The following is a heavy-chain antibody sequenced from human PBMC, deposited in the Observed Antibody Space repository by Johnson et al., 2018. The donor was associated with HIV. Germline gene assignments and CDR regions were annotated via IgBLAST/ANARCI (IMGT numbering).Heavy chain of an antibody. D-gene: IGHD1-7*01. CDR2: ISGGST. CDR1: GFTFDDYG. J-gene: IGHJ3*02. CDR3: AKVKLELRYGAFDI. V-gene: IGHV3-38-3*01. Sequence: VQLVESGGGVVRPGGSLRLSCAAPGFTFDDYGMSWVRQAPGQGLEWVSSISGGSTYYADSRQGRFTISRDNSKNTLHLQMNSLRAEDTAVYYCAKVKLELRYGAFDIWGQGTMVTVSS.